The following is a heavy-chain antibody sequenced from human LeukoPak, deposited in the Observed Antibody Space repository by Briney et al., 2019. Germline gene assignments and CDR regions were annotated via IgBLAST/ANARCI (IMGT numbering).Heavy chain of an antibody. CDR2: ISYDGSNK. V-gene: IGHV3-30*18. D-gene: IGHD1-26*01. Sequence: GGSLRLSCAASGFTFSSYGMHWVRQAPGKGLEWVAVISYDGSNKYYADSVKGRFTISRDNSKNTLYLQMNSLRAEDTAVYYCAKMSSGSYRNWFDPWGQGTLVTVSS. J-gene: IGHJ5*02. CDR3: AKMSSGSYRNWFDP. CDR1: GFTFSSYG.